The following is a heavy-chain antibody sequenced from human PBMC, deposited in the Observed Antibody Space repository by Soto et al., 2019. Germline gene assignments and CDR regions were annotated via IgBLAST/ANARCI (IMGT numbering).Heavy chain of an antibody. J-gene: IGHJ5*02. CDR3: IRGSSCTTTTCYNLGWFAP. CDR1: GFTFSGFV. D-gene: IGHD2-2*02. Sequence: RRLSCVTSGFTFSGFVMQWVRQAPGKGLEWVAVIWYDGSEKYYADSVKGRFTISRDDSKNTVYLQMNSLRAEDTAVYYCIRGSSCTTTTCYNLGWFAPWGQGTLVTVSS. CDR2: IWYDGSEK. V-gene: IGHV3-33*01.